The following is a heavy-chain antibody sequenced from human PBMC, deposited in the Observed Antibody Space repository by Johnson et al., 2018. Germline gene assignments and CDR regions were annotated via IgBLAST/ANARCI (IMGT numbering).Heavy chain of an antibody. CDR1: GYTFTSYD. Sequence: QVQLVESGAEVKKPGASMKVSCKASGYTFTSYDINWVRQATGQGLEWMGWMNPNSGNTGYAQNFQGRVTLTRNTSISTTYMELHNLTSEDTAVYYCATYRSGGGYVYYWGQGTLVTVSS. CDR2: MNPNSGNT. J-gene: IGHJ4*02. D-gene: IGHD2-15*01. V-gene: IGHV1-8*01. CDR3: ATYRSGGGYVYY.